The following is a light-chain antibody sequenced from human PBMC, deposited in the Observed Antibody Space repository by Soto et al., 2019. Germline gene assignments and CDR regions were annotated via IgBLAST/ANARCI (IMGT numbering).Light chain of an antibody. CDR2: WAS. V-gene: IGKV4-1*01. CDR3: QQYYSTLTWT. Sequence: DIVMTQSPDSLAVSLGERATINCKSSQSVLYSSNNKNYLAWYQQKPGQPPKLLIYWASTRESGVPDRFSGSGSGTDFSLTISSLQAEDVAVYSCQQYYSTLTWTFGQGTKVEIK. CDR1: QSVLYSSNNKNY. J-gene: IGKJ1*01.